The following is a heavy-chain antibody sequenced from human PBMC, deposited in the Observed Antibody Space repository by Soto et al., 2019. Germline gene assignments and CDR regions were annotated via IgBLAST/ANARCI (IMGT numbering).Heavy chain of an antibody. J-gene: IGHJ6*02. Sequence: LRLSFAASGFTVGTNYMSWVRQAPGKGLEWVSLFYSGGSTYYADSVKGRFTISRDNSKNTLYLQMDSLRAEDTAVYYCARVVTTFSYYYYGMDVWGQGTTVTVSS. CDR1: GFTVGTNY. CDR2: FYSGGST. D-gene: IGHD4-4*01. CDR3: ARVVTTFSYYYYGMDV. V-gene: IGHV3-53*01.